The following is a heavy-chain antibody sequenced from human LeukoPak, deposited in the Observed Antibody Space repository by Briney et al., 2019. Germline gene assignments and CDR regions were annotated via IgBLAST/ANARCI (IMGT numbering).Heavy chain of an antibody. J-gene: IGHJ5*02. CDR2: INHSGST. CDR1: GGSFSGYY. D-gene: IGHD3-10*01. CDR3: ASGKCGSGSGNWFDP. V-gene: IGHV4-34*01. Sequence: PSETLSLTCAVYGGSFSGYYWSWIRQPPGKGLEWIGEINHSGSTNYDPSLKSRVTISVDTSKNQFSLKLSSVTAADTAVYYCASGKCGSGSGNWFDPWGQGTLVTVSS.